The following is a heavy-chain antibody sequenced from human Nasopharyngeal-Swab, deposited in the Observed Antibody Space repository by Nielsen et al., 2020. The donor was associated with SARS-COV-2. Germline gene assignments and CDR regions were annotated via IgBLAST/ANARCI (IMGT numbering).Heavy chain of an antibody. J-gene: IGHJ4*02. CDR2: IYYSGST. D-gene: IGHD3-10*01. V-gene: IGHV4-39*01. CDR1: GGSISSSSYY. Sequence: GSLRLSCTVSGGSISSSSYYWGWIRQPPGKGLEWIGSIYYSGSTYYNPSLKSRFTISVDTSKNQFSLKLSSVTAADTAVYYCARRGYGSGSSKYYLDYWGQGTLVTVSS. CDR3: ARRGYGSGSSKYYLDY.